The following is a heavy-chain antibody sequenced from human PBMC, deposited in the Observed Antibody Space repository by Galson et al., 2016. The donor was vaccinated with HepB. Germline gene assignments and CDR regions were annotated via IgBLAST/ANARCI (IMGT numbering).Heavy chain of an antibody. CDR1: GIPFSDYA. CDR2: IRSNTYGGTT. J-gene: IGHJ4*02. V-gene: IGHV3-49*03. D-gene: IGHD3-9*01. Sequence: SLRLSCAASGIPFSDYAMTWIRQAPGKGLEWVGFIRSNTYGGTTKYAASVKGRFPISRDDSKSIAYLQMDSLRTEDTGVYFGVSPNFDGPFDYWGQGTLVTVSS. CDR3: VSPNFDGPFDY.